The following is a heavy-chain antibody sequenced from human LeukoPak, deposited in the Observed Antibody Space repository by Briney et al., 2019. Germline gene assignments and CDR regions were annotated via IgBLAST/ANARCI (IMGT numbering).Heavy chain of an antibody. Sequence: PSETLSLTCTVSGGSISSSTYYWGWIRQPPGKGLEWIGSIYYSGSTYYNPSLKSRVTISVDTSKNQFSLKPNSVTAADTAVYYCATPYSGGYHGLDIWGQGTMVTVSS. CDR1: GGSISSSTYY. V-gene: IGHV4-39*01. CDR3: ATPYSGGYHGLDI. J-gene: IGHJ3*02. D-gene: IGHD1-26*01. CDR2: IYYSGST.